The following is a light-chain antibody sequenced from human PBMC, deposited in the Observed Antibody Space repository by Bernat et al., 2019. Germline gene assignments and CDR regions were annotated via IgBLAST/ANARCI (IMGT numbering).Light chain of an antibody. CDR2: ENN. J-gene: IGLJ3*02. Sequence: NFMLTQPHSVSESPGKTVTISCTRSSGTIASSSVQWYQQRPGGAPTPVIYENNQRHTGVPDRFSGSIDSSSNSASLTISGLKTEDGADYYCQSYDNGIWVCGGGTRLTVL. CDR1: SGTIASSS. V-gene: IGLV6-57*04. CDR3: QSYDNGIWV.